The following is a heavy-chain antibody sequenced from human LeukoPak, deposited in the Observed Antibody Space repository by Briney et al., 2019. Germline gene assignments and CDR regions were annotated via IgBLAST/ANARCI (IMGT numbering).Heavy chain of an antibody. Sequence: PGGSLRLSCAASGFTFSSYWMSWVRQAPGKGLEWVSYISSSGSTIYYADSVKGRFTISRDNAKNSLYLQMNSLRAEDTAVYYCAREVAAALSDYWGQGTLVTVSS. J-gene: IGHJ4*02. D-gene: IGHD6-13*01. V-gene: IGHV3-48*03. CDR1: GFTFSSYW. CDR3: AREVAAALSDY. CDR2: ISSSGSTI.